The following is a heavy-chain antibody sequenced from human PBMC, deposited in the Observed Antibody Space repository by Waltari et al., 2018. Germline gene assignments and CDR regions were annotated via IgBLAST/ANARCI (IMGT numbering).Heavy chain of an antibody. CDR1: GDSLTFTHW. CDR2: VHGSGTT. Sequence: QLQLQESGPGLVKPSGTLTLNCAVSGDSLTFTHWWSWVRQSPQKGLEWIGQVHGSGTTNYNPSFASRFTIALDTSNNHFSLKVTSATAADTAVYFCARDRGRGLYLDTWGPGTLVTVSP. CDR3: ARDRGRGLYLDT. D-gene: IGHD2-15*01. J-gene: IGHJ5*02. V-gene: IGHV4-4*02.